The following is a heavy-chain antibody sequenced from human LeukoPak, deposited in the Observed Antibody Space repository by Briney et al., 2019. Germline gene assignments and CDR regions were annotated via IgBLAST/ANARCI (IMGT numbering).Heavy chain of an antibody. V-gene: IGHV1-2*04. D-gene: IGHD6-13*01. CDR1: GGTFSNDS. J-gene: IGHJ4*02. CDR2: INPNSGGT. Sequence: ASVKVSCKVSGGTFSNDSITWVQQAPGQGLEWMGWINPNSGGTNYAQKFQGWVTMTRDTSISTAYMELSRLRSDDTAVYYCAREPNGYSSSWPFDYWGQGTLVTVSS. CDR3: AREPNGYSSSWPFDY.